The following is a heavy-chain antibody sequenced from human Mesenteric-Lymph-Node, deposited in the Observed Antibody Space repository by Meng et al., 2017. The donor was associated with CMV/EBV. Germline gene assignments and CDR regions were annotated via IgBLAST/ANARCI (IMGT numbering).Heavy chain of an antibody. J-gene: IGHJ4*02. D-gene: IGHD2-8*02. Sequence: ASVKVSCKASGYTFTDFYIHWVRQAPGQGLEWMGWINPNDGGTNYAQEFRGRVTMTRDTSINTVYMDLDRLRSDDTAVYYCARQTGYCTATSCAHFEHWGQGTLVTVSS. CDR3: ARQTGYCTATSCAHFEH. CDR2: INPNDGGT. V-gene: IGHV1-2*02. CDR1: GYTFTDFY.